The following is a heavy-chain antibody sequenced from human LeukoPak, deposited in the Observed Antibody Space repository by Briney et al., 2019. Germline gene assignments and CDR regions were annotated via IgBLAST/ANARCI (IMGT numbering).Heavy chain of an antibody. D-gene: IGHD3-16*01. J-gene: IGHJ4*02. Sequence: SETLSLTCAVSGGSISSSNWWSWVRQPPGKGLEWIGEIYHSGSTNYNPSLKSRVTISVGTSKNQFSLKLSSVTAADTAVYYCARDGGSSLPLDYWGQGTLVTVSS. CDR2: IYHSGST. V-gene: IGHV4-4*02. CDR1: GGSISSSNW. CDR3: ARDGGSSLPLDY.